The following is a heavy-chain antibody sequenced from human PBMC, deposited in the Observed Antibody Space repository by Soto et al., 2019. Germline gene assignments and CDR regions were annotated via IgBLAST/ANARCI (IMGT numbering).Heavy chain of an antibody. V-gene: IGHV1-18*01. Sequence: QVQLVQSGAEVKKPGASVKVSCKASGYTFTSYGISWVRQAPGQGLEWMGWISAYNGNTNYAQKLQGRVTMTTDTSTSTAYMELRSLRSDDTAVYYCAKTTMVRGVTPNWFDPWGQGTLVTVSS. CDR2: ISAYNGNT. J-gene: IGHJ5*02. CDR3: AKTTMVRGVTPNWFDP. CDR1: GYTFTSYG. D-gene: IGHD3-10*01.